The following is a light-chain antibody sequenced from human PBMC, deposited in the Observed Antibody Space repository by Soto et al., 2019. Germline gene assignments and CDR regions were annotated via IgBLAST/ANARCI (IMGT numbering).Light chain of an antibody. J-gene: IGKJ1*01. CDR3: QQYNSYWT. Sequence: DIQMTQSPSTLSASVGDRVTITCRASQSISSWLAWYQQKPGKVPKLLIYDASSLESGVPSRFSGSGSGTEFSLTISGLQPDDFATYYCQQYNSYWTFGQGTKVDIK. CDR2: DAS. CDR1: QSISSW. V-gene: IGKV1-5*01.